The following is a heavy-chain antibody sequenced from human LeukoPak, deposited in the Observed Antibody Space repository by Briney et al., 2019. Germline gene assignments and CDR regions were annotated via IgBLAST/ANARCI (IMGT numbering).Heavy chain of an antibody. CDR3: ARDVGGSLDY. Sequence: PGGSLRLSSAASGFTFSTYWMAWVRQAPGKGLEWVANIKGDESARHQADSVKGRFTISRDNAQNSVYLQMSSLRGEDTAVYYCARDVGGSLDYWGQGTLVTVSS. CDR2: IKGDESAR. D-gene: IGHD1-26*01. V-gene: IGHV3-7*01. J-gene: IGHJ4*02. CDR1: GFTFSTYW.